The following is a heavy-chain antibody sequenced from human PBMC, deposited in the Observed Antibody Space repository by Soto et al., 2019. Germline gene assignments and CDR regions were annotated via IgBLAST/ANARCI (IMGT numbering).Heavy chain of an antibody. CDR3: ARHPRDDYNYGGSGIFDY. Sequence: QLQLQESGPGLLRLSETLSLTCSVSGGSFTSLTFGWAWFRQPPGRELGGFGVMYYSGSSYSSPSLKSRVTLSVDTSKNQLSLKLNSVTAADTAVYYCARHPRDDYNYGGSGIFDYWGQGTLVTVSS. V-gene: IGHV4-39*01. CDR1: GGSFTSLTFG. J-gene: IGHJ4*02. D-gene: IGHD4-4*01. CDR2: MYYSGSS.